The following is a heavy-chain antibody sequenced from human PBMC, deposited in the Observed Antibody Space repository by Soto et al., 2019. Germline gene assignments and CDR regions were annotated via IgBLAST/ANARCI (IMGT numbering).Heavy chain of an antibody. CDR1: GFSFSSYA. D-gene: IGHD6-19*01. CDR2: ITKDGMNK. Sequence: QVRLVESGGGVVQPGRSLRLSCTASGFSFSSYAMYWFRQPPGKGLEWVAVITKDGMNKNYADSVKGRATVSRDNANYTIDLQLNSLRGEDTAMYYCARDMYSSDYFVKWFEPWGQGTLVTVSS. CDR3: ARDMYSSDYFVKWFEP. J-gene: IGHJ5*02. V-gene: IGHV3-30*04.